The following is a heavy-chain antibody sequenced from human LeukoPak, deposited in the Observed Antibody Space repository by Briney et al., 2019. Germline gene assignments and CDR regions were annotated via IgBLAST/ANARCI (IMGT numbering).Heavy chain of an antibody. J-gene: IGHJ4*02. Sequence: ASVKVSCKASGGTFSSSAISWVRQAPGRGLEGMGRIIPILGITNYPQKFQDRVTVTADKSTSTAYMELSSLRSEDTAVYYCARGDYGDLFDYWGQGTLVTVSS. CDR3: ARGDYGDLFDY. CDR1: GGTFSSSA. CDR2: IIPILGIT. V-gene: IGHV1-69*04. D-gene: IGHD4-17*01.